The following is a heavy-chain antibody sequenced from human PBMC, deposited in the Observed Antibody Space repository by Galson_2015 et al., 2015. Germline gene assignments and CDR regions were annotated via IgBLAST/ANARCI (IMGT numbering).Heavy chain of an antibody. Sequence: LRLSCAASGFTFSSCGMHWVRQAPGKGLEWVALISDEGSIKEYADSVKGRLTISRDNSKNTLSLQMNSLRAEDTAIYYCAKDNEGYCSDGHCYSYYYYGMDVWGQGTTVTVSS. CDR2: ISDEGSIK. J-gene: IGHJ6*02. CDR1: GFTFSSCG. D-gene: IGHD2-15*01. V-gene: IGHV3-30*18. CDR3: AKDNEGYCSDGHCYSYYYYGMDV.